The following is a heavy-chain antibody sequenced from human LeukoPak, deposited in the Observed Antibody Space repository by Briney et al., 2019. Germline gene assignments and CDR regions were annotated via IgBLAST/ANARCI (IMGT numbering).Heavy chain of an antibody. CDR3: ARGPPSRVAWSGARHFDP. D-gene: IGHD3-3*01. CDR2: INPNSGNT. CDR1: GYTFTGYY. V-gene: IGHV1-8*03. J-gene: IGHJ5*02. Sequence: ASVKVSCKASGYTFTGYYMHWVRQASGQGLEWMGWINPNSGNTGYAQKFQGRVTITRKTSISTAYMELSSLRSEDTAVYYCARGPPSRVAWSGARHFDPWGKGTLVTVSS.